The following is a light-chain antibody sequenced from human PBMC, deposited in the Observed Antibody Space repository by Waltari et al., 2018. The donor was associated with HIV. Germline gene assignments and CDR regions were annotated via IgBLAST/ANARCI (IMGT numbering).Light chain of an antibody. CDR1: SPRIFF. Sequence: SSELTQAPAVSVALGQTVRITCQGDSPRIFFASWYQHKPGQAPVLVIYGQNNRPSGIPDRFSVSNSGNTTSLTITGAQAEDEADYYCNSRDSSGVVVGGGTKLTVL. CDR2: GQN. V-gene: IGLV3-19*01. J-gene: IGLJ2*01. CDR3: NSRDSSGVV.